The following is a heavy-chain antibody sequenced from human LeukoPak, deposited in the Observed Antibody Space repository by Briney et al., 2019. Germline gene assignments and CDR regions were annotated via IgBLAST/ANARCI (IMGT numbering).Heavy chain of an antibody. Sequence: GGSLRLSCAASGFAFSSYSMNWVRQAPGKGVEWVSYISSSSNTIYYADSVKGRFTISRDNAKNSLYLQLNSLRDGDTAVYYCARDRWGRVVFDYWGQGTLVTVSS. D-gene: IGHD2-15*01. J-gene: IGHJ4*02. CDR1: GFAFSSYS. V-gene: IGHV3-48*02. CDR2: ISSSSNTI. CDR3: ARDRWGRVVFDY.